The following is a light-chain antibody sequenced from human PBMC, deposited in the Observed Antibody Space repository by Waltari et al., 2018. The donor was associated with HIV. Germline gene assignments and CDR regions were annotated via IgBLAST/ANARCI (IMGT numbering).Light chain of an antibody. V-gene: IGKV3-15*01. CDR1: QNAHTM. Sequence: IVMTQAPATLSVSPGERVTLSCLASQNAHTMFTWYQWKARQPPRLLIGGASYGAFGVANKCSGSWSGAAFTLTIKNVESEDAAVYVCQQQNTLPITFGPGTKLDIK. CDR3: QQQNTLPIT. CDR2: GAS. J-gene: IGKJ3*01.